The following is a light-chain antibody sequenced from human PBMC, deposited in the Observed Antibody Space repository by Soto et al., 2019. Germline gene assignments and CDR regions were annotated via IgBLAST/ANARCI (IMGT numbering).Light chain of an antibody. CDR2: DAS. J-gene: IGKJ1*01. CDR3: QQSYSTLRT. V-gene: IGKV1-5*01. CDR1: QSIRTW. Sequence: DIQMTQSPSTLSASVGDRVTITCRASQSIRTWLAWYQHKPGKAPKFLIYDASTVESGVPSRFSGSGSGTEFTLTISSLQPEDFATYYCQQSYSTLRTFGQGTKVDIK.